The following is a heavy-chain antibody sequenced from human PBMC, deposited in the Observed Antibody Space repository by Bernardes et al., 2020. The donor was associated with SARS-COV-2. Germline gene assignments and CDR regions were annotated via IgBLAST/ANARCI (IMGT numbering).Heavy chain of an antibody. V-gene: IGHV4-61*01. Sequence: TLSLTCAVSGDSVSDGTYYWNWIRQPPGKGLEWIGYVYYSGTTNYNPSLKSRVTISVDTSKNQFSLKLSSVTAADSAVYYCARARIAGREGTHYGMDVWGQGTTVTVSS. CDR2: VYYSGTT. D-gene: IGHD1-7*01. CDR1: GDSVSDGTYY. CDR3: ARARIAGREGTHYGMDV. J-gene: IGHJ6*02.